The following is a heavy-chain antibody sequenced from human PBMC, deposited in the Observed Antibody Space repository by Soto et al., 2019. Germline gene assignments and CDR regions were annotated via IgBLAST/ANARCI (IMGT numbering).Heavy chain of an antibody. J-gene: IGHJ4*02. D-gene: IGHD2-15*01. CDR1: GGSISSSSYY. CDR2: IYYSGST. CDR3: ARHTPAISVSDH. V-gene: IGHV4-39*01. Sequence: QLQLQESGPGLVKPSETLSLTCTVSGGSISSSSYYWGWIRQPPGKGLEWIGSIYYSGSTYYNPSPKSAVPISVDTSKNQFSLKLSSATAADTAVYYWARHTPAISVSDHWGQGTLVTVSS.